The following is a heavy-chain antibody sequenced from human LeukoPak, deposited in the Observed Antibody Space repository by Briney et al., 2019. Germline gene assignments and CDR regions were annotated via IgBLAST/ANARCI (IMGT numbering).Heavy chain of an antibody. CDR1: GGSISSSNW. D-gene: IGHD3-10*01. V-gene: IGHV4-4*02. Sequence: SETLSLTCAVSGGSISSSNWWSWVRQPPGKGLEWIGEIYHGGSTNYNPSLKSRVTISVDKSKNQFSLKLSSVTAADTAVYYCARHDGDWGSGSPYFDYWGQGTLVTVSS. J-gene: IGHJ4*02. CDR3: ARHDGDWGSGSPYFDY. CDR2: IYHGGST.